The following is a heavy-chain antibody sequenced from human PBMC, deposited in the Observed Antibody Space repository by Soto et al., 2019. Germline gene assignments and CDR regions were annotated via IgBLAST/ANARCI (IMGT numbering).Heavy chain of an antibody. J-gene: IGHJ3*02. CDR1: GGTFSSYA. CDR2: IIPIFGTA. V-gene: IGHV1-69*01. D-gene: IGHD3-22*01. Sequence: QVQLVQSGAEVKKPGSSVKVSCKASGGTFSSYAISWVRQAPGQGLEWMGGIIPIFGTANYAQKFQGRVTIPADESTNTAYKELSSLRTEETALYYRASLTSSGYHYGDAFDIWGQVTMVTVSS. CDR3: ASLTSSGYHYGDAFDI.